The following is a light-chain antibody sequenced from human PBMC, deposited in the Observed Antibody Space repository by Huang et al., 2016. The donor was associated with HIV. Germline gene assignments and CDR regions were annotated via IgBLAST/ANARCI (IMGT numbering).Light chain of an antibody. Sequence: DIQMTQSPPSLSASVGDRVTFTCRADQNINKSLNWYQQTPGKAPKPSIYTVSTLESGVPSRFRGSGAGSRFTLNIGNLQPEDFATYYCQQSFSVPRTFG. J-gene: IGKJ1*01. CDR3: QQSFSVPRT. CDR2: TVS. CDR1: QNINKS. V-gene: IGKV1-39*01.